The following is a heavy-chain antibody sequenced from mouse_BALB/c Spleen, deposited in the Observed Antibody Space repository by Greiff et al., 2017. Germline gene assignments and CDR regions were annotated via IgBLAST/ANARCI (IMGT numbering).Heavy chain of an antibody. CDR1: GYTFTSYY. V-gene: IGHV1S81*02. CDR3: TDGNGAY. J-gene: IGHJ3*01. Sequence: VKLMESGAELVKPGASVKLSCKASGYTFTSYYMYWVKQRPGQGLEWIGEINPSNGGTNFNEKFKSKATLTVDKSSSTAYMQLSSLTSEDSAVYYCTDGNGAYWGQGTLVTVSA. D-gene: IGHD2-1*01. CDR2: INPSNGGT.